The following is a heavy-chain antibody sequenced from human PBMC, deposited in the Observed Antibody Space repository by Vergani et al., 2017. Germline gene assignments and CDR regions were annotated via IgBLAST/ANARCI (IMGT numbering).Heavy chain of an antibody. CDR2: ISSSSNTI. V-gene: IGHV3-48*01. J-gene: IGHJ6*03. CDR3: ARVFRAYYYYMDV. Sequence: EVQVVESGGGLVRPGGSLRLSCAASGFTFSNYNMNWVRQAPGKGLEWVSYISSSSNTIYYADSVKGRFTISRDNAKNSLYLQMNSLRAEDTAVYYCARVFRAYYYYMDVWGKWP. CDR1: GFTFSNYN.